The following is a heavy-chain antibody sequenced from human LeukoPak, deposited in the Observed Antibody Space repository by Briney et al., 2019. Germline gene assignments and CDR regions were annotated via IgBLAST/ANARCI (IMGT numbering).Heavy chain of an antibody. CDR2: ISYDGSNK. Sequence: PGGSLRLSCAASGFTFSSYGMYWVRQAPGKGLEWVAVISYDGSNKYYADSVKGRFTISRDNSKNTLYLQMNSLRAEDTAVYYCAKDGGRGYYDSSGRPGRLDIWGQGTMVTVSS. CDR1: GFTFSSYG. V-gene: IGHV3-30*18. CDR3: AKDGGRGYYDSSGRPGRLDI. J-gene: IGHJ3*02. D-gene: IGHD3-22*01.